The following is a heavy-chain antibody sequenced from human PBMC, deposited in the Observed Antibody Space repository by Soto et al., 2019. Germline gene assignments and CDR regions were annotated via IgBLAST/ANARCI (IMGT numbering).Heavy chain of an antibody. J-gene: IGHJ6*02. CDR3: ARVRHGTYYYYGMDV. Sequence: SETLSLTCFVSGGSFTNYYWTWIRQSPGKGLEWIGEINHSGSTNYNPSLKSRVTILVDTSKNRFSLKLSSVTAADTAVYYCARVRHGTYYYYGMDVWGQGTTVTGLL. V-gene: IGHV4-34*01. CDR2: INHSGST. D-gene: IGHD1-1*01. CDR1: GGSFTNYY.